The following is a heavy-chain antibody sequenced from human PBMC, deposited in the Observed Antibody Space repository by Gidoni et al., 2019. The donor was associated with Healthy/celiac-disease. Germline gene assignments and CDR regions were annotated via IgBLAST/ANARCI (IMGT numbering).Heavy chain of an antibody. D-gene: IGHD3-9*01. Sequence: EVQLVESGGGLVKPGGSLRLSCAASGFTFSNAWISWVRQAPGKGLEWVGRIKSKTDGGTTDYAAPVKGRFTISRDDSKNTLYLQMNSLKTEDTAVYYCTTARKNYDILTGTGAFDIWGQGTMVTVSS. CDR2: IKSKTDGGTT. J-gene: IGHJ3*02. CDR3: TTARKNYDILTGTGAFDI. CDR1: GFTFSNAW. V-gene: IGHV3-15*01.